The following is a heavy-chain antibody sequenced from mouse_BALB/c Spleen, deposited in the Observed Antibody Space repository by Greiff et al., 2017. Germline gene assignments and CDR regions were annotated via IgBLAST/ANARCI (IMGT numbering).Heavy chain of an antibody. D-gene: IGHD2-14*01. CDR3: ARDDYRYGDYYAMDY. Sequence: EVKLMESGPGLVKPSQSLSLTCTVTGYSITSDYAWNWIRQFPGNKLEWMGYISYSGSTSYNPSLKSRISITRDTSKNQFFLQLNSVTTEDTATYYCARDDYRYGDYYAMDYWGQGTSVTVSS. V-gene: IGHV3-2*02. CDR2: ISYSGST. CDR1: GYSITSDYA. J-gene: IGHJ4*01.